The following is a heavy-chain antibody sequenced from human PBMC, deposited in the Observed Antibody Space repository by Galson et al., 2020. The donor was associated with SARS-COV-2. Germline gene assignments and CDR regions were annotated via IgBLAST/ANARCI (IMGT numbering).Heavy chain of an antibody. CDR3: ARDTSGSYYGAFDI. Sequence: QIGESLKISCAASGFTFSSYAMHWVRQAPGKGLEWVAVISYDGSNKYYADSVKGRFTISRDNSKNTLYLQMNSLRAEDTAVYYCARDTSGSYYGAFDIWGQGTMVTVSS. J-gene: IGHJ3*02. CDR1: GFTFSSYA. D-gene: IGHD1-26*01. V-gene: IGHV3-30*04. CDR2: ISYDGSNK.